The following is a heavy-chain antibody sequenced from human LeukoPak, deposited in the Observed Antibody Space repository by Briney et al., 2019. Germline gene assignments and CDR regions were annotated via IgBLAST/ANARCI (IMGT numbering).Heavy chain of an antibody. J-gene: IGHJ6*02. Sequence: GGSLRLSCAASGFTFSSYSMNWVRQAPGKGLEWVSSISSSSSYIYYADSVKGRFTISRDNAKNSLYLQMNSLRAEDTAVYYCARDGAWFGELLQYYYYGMDVWGQGTTVTVSS. V-gene: IGHV3-21*01. CDR2: ISSSSSYI. CDR3: ARDGAWFGELLQYYYYGMDV. CDR1: GFTFSSYS. D-gene: IGHD3-10*01.